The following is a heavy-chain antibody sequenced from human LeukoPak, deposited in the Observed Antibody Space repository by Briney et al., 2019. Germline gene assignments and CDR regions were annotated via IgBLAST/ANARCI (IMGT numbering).Heavy chain of an antibody. D-gene: IGHD3-22*01. Sequence: ASVKVSCKASGGTFSSYAISWVRQAPGQGLEWMGGIIPIFGTANYAQKFQGRVTITADESTGTAYMELSSLRSEDTAVYYCATHPSYYYDSSGYYYFDYWGQGTLVTVSS. CDR1: GGTFSSYA. V-gene: IGHV1-69*13. CDR3: ATHPSYYYDSSGYYYFDY. J-gene: IGHJ4*02. CDR2: IIPIFGTA.